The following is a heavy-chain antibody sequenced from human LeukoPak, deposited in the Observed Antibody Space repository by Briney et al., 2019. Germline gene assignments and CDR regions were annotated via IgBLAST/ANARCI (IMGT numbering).Heavy chain of an antibody. CDR2: ITSSSTSTI. Sequence: GGSLRLSCAASGFTFSSYSMNWVRLAPGKGLEWVSYITSSSTSTIYYVDSVKGRFTISRDNAKNSLYLQMNSLRAEDTAVYYCATTLSPRFSWYFDLWXRGTLVTVSS. D-gene: IGHD2-15*01. CDR1: GFTFSSYS. CDR3: ATTLSPRFSWYFDL. V-gene: IGHV3-48*04. J-gene: IGHJ2*01.